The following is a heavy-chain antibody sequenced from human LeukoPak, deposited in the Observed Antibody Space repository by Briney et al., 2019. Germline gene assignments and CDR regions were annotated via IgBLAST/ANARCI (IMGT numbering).Heavy chain of an antibody. Sequence: SETLSLTCAVYGGSFSGYYWSWIRQPPGKGLEWIGEINHSGSTNYNPSLKSRVTISVDTSKNQFSLKLSSVTAADTAVYYCARDLGIRAGSLGYWGQGTLVTVSS. CDR1: GGSFSGYY. CDR3: ARDLGIRAGSLGY. J-gene: IGHJ4*02. V-gene: IGHV4-34*01. CDR2: INHSGST. D-gene: IGHD1-14*01.